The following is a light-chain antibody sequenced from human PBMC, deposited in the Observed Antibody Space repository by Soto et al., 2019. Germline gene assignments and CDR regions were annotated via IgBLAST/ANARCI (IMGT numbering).Light chain of an antibody. Sequence: DIVMTQSPLSLPVTPGEPASISCRSSQSLLHSNGYNYLDWYLQKPGQSPQLLIYLGSNRASGVPDRFSGSGSGTDFTLKISRVEAEDVGVSYCMQALQTPPTWTCGQGTKVESK. CDR3: MQALQTPPTWT. V-gene: IGKV2-28*01. CDR1: QSLLHSNGYNY. CDR2: LGS. J-gene: IGKJ1*01.